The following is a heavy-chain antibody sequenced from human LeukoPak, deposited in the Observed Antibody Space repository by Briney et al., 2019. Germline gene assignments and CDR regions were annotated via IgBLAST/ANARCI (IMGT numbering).Heavy chain of an antibody. CDR3: AKGAPNLRDY. Sequence: SLRPACVASAFSFNNYGMRSVSQPAGNGMEWVSFIRYDGTNLHYTNRVKGRFTIYRDNSRSTLYLQMNGLKTEDTAMYYCAKGAPNLRDYWGQGTLVTVSS. J-gene: IGHJ4*02. CDR1: AFSFNNYG. V-gene: IGHV3-30*02. CDR2: IRYDGTNL.